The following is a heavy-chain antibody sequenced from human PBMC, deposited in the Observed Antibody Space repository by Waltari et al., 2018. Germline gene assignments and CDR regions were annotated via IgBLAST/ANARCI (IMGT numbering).Heavy chain of an antibody. J-gene: IGHJ4*02. CDR1: GVEFGDFW. CDR3: ARLLIGLIIVD. V-gene: IGHV3-7*01. D-gene: IGHD2-21*01. CDR2: INKDGDET. Sequence: DVQLVESGGGLVRRGGSLRLSCRTSGVEFGDFWMNWVRQAPGRGLEWVANINKDGDETHYADSVKGRFTISRDNAKNLLYLQMDSLTIEDTAVYYCARLLIGLIIVDWGRGTLVGVSS.